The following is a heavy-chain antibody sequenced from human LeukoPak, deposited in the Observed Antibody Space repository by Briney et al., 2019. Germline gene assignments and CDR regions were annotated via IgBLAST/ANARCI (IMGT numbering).Heavy chain of an antibody. CDR3: ARVGRGDTYGYVDY. CDR1: GFTVSSNY. CDR2: LYSGGNT. D-gene: IGHD5-18*01. J-gene: IGHJ4*02. Sequence: GGSLRLSCAASGFTVSSNYMSWVRQTPGKGLAWVSVLYSGGNTYYADSVKGRFTISRDNSKNMLFLQMNSLRAEDTAVYYCARVGRGDTYGYVDYWGRGTLVTVSS. V-gene: IGHV3-66*01.